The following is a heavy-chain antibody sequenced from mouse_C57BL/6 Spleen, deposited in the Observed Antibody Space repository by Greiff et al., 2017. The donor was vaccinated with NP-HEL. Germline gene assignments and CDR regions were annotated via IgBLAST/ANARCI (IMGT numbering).Heavy chain of an antibody. V-gene: IGHV2-4*01. Sequence: VKLVESGPGLVQPSQSLSITCTVSGFSLTSYGVHWVRQPPGKGLEWLGVIWSGGSTDYNAAFISRLSISKDNSKSQVFFKMNSLQADDTAIYYCAKNSDYYGSSSGYFDVWGTGTTVTVSS. CDR1: GFSLTSYG. CDR2: IWSGGST. J-gene: IGHJ1*03. D-gene: IGHD1-1*01. CDR3: AKNSDYYGSSSGYFDV.